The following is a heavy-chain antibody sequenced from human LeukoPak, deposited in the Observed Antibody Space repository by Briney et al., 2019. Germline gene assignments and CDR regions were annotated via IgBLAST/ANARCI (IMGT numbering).Heavy chain of an antibody. CDR3: ARVGPSSSWYFDY. CDR2: MSPNSGNT. J-gene: IGHJ4*02. Sequence: ASVKVSCKASGYTFTSYDINWVRQATGQGLEWMGWMSPNSGNTGYAQKLQGRVTMTTDTSTSTAYMELRSLRSDDTAVYYCARVGPSSSWYFDYWGQGTLVTVSS. V-gene: IGHV1-8*01. D-gene: IGHD6-13*01. CDR1: GYTFTSYD.